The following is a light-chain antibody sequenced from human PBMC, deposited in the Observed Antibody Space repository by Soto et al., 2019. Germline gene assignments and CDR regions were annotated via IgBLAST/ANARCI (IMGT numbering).Light chain of an antibody. CDR2: SAS. Sequence: EIVLTQSPGTLSLSPGERATLSCRASQSVDSTYLAWYQQKPGQAPRLLIYSASSRATGIPDRFSGSGSGTDFTLNISRLEPEDCAVYYCQQYAGSPPYTFGQGTNLEVK. CDR3: QQYAGSPPYT. J-gene: IGKJ2*01. CDR1: QSVDSTY. V-gene: IGKV3-20*01.